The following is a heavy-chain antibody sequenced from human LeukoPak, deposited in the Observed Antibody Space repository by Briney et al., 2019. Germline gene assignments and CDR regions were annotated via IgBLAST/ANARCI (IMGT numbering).Heavy chain of an antibody. V-gene: IGHV1-24*01. CDR3: ATGAIVFDY. J-gene: IGHJ4*02. CDR1: GFTFSKIS. D-gene: IGHD3-22*01. CDR2: VGHEDGTT. Sequence: ASVRVSCKVSGFTFSKISIDWVRQAPGKGLEWMGRVGHEDGTTVHAQKFQGRFNMTVDTATDTAYMEMSSLTSGDTAIYYCATGAIVFDYWGQGTLVTVSS.